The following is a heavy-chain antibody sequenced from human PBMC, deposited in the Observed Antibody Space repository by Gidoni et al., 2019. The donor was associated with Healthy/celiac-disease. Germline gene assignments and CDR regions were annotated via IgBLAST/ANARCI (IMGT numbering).Heavy chain of an antibody. D-gene: IGHD5-12*01. CDR1: GGSFSGYY. Sequence: QVQLQQWGAGLLKPSETLSLTCAVYGGSFSGYYWSWIRQPPGKGLEWIGEINHSGSTNYNPSLKSRVTISVDTSKNQFSLKLSSVTAADTAVYYCARGGQRWLQLSSWGQGTMVTVSS. V-gene: IGHV4-34*01. J-gene: IGHJ3*01. CDR2: INHSGST. CDR3: ARGGQRWLQLSS.